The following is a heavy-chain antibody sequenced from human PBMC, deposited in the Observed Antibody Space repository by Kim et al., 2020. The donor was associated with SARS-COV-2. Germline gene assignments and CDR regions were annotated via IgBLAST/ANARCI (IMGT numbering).Heavy chain of an antibody. CDR3: ARGGLVGMSPAGTQGYFDY. CDR2: TYYRSKWYN. J-gene: IGHJ4*02. D-gene: IGHD6-13*01. V-gene: IGHV6-1*01. Sequence: SQTLSLTCAISGDSVSIKNAGWSWIRQSPSRGLEWLGRTYYRSKWYNDSAVSVKSRITINPDTSKNQFSLQLNSVTPEDTAVYYCARGGLVGMSPAGTQGYFDYWGQGTLVTVSS. CDR1: GDSVSIKNAG.